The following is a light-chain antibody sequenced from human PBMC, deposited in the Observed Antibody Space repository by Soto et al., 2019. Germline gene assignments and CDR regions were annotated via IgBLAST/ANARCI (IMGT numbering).Light chain of an antibody. V-gene: IGKV3-20*01. CDR3: QQYGSSPT. CDR1: QSVSSSY. J-gene: IGKJ5*01. Sequence: EIVLTQSPATLSLSPGERATLSCRARQSVSSSYLAWYQQKPGQAPRLLIYGASSRATGIPDRFSGSGSGTDFTLTISRLEPEDFAVYYCQQYGSSPTFGQGTRLEIK. CDR2: GAS.